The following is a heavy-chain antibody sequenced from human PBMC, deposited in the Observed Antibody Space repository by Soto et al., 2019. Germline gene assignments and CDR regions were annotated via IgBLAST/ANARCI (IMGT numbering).Heavy chain of an antibody. V-gene: IGHV3-30*18. Sequence: QVQLVESGGGVVQPGRSLRLSCAASGFTFSSYGMHWVRQAPGKGLEWVAVISYDGSNKYYADSVKGRFTISRDNSKNTLYLQMNSLRAEDTAVYYCAKDSIYDILTRGGMDVWGQGTTVTVSS. CDR1: GFTFSSYG. CDR2: ISYDGSNK. D-gene: IGHD3-9*01. J-gene: IGHJ6*02. CDR3: AKDSIYDILTRGGMDV.